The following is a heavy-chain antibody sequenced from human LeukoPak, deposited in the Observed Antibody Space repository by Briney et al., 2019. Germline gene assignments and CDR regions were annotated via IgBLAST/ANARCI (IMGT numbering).Heavy chain of an antibody. J-gene: IGHJ4*02. CDR1: GFTFDDYG. CDR2: INWNGGST. D-gene: IGHD6-13*01. CDR3: ARDLYSSSWYFVSPGGY. V-gene: IGHV3-20*04. Sequence: GGSLRLSCAASGFTFDDYGMSWVRQAPGKGLEWVSGINWNGGSTGYADSVKGRFTISRDNAKNSLYLQMNSLRAEDTAFYYCARDLYSSSWYFVSPGGYWGQGTLVTVSS.